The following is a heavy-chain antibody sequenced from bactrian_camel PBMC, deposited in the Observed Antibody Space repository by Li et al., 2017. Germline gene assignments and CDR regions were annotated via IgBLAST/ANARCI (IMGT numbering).Heavy chain of an antibody. J-gene: IGHJ6*01. CDR2: INDGGGST. V-gene: IGHV3S40*01. Sequence: DVQLVESGGDLVQPGGSLRLSCQGSGLTFSRYDMTWVRQGPGKGLEWVSTINDGGGSTNYADSVKGRFTISKDIAKNTVHLQMNSLKTEDTATYYCAAEVGVSGYCIPGGLVIGHWDQGTQVTVS. CDR1: GLTFSRYD. D-gene: IGHD3*01. CDR3: AAEVGVSGYCIPGGLVIGH.